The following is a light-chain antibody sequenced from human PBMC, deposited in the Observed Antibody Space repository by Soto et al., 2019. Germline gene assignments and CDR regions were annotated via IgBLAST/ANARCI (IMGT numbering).Light chain of an antibody. V-gene: IGKV3-20*01. CDR2: GAS. CDR1: QSVSSSY. J-gene: IGKJ4*01. CDR3: QQYGSSPRVT. Sequence: EIVLTQSPGTLSLSPGERATLSCRASQSVSSSYLAWYQQKPGQAPKLLIYGASSRATGIPDRFSGSGSEIDFTLTISRLEPDDFAVYYCQQYGSSPRVTFGGGTKVEMK.